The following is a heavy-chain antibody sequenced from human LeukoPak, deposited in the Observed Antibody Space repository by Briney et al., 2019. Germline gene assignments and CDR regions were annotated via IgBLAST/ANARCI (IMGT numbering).Heavy chain of an antibody. D-gene: IGHD1-26*01. CDR3: ARGYEGVGFY. CDR1: GFPFGDVY. CDR2: ISGTSTYR. Sequence: PGGSLRLPCAASGFPFGDVYMSWIRPAPGKGLEWVSYISGTSTYRNYADSVRGRFTISRDNAKNSVYLQMNSLRAEDTAVYYCARGYEGVGFYWGQGTLVTVSS. V-gene: IGHV3-11*05. J-gene: IGHJ4*02.